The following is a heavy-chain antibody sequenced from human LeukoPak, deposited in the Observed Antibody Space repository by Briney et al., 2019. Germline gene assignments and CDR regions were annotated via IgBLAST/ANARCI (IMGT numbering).Heavy chain of an antibody. D-gene: IGHD6-6*01. Sequence: SETLSLTCAVYGGSFSGYYWSWIRQPPGKGLEWIGEINHSGSTNYNPSLKSRVTISVDTSKNQFSLKLSSVTAADTAVYYRARGQSGGQPVWFDPWGQGTLVTVSS. CDR3: ARGQSGGQPVWFDP. CDR2: INHSGST. J-gene: IGHJ5*02. V-gene: IGHV4-34*01. CDR1: GGSFSGYY.